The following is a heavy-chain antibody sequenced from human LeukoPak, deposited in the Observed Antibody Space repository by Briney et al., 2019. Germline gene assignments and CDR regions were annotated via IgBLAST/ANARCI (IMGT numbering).Heavy chain of an antibody. CDR3: ARAWSGYDSGYYYYYYYMDV. CDR2: IYYSGNT. Sequence: PSETLSLTCNVSGGSISSGDYYWTWIRQPPGKGLEWIAYIYYSGNTYYNPSLKSRVTISVDTSMNHFSLKLTSVTAADTAVYYCARAWSGYDSGYYYYYYYMDVWGKGTSVTVSS. CDR1: GGSISSGDYY. V-gene: IGHV4-30-4*08. J-gene: IGHJ6*03. D-gene: IGHD5-12*01.